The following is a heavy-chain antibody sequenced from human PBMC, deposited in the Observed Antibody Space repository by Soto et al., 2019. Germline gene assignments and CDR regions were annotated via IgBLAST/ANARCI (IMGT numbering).Heavy chain of an antibody. J-gene: IGHJ4*02. CDR3: AKESGRKTIFSGYGYYFDY. CDR2: ISGSGGST. D-gene: IGHD5-12*01. Sequence: QPGGSLRLSCAASGFTFSSYAMSWVRQAPGKGLEWVSAISGSGGSTYYADSVKGRFTISRDNSKNTLYLQMNSLRAEDTAVYYCAKESGRKTIFSGYGYYFDYWGQGTLVTVSS. CDR1: GFTFSSYA. V-gene: IGHV3-23*01.